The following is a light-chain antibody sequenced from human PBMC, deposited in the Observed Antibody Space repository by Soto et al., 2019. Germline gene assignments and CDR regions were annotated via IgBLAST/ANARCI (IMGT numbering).Light chain of an antibody. CDR2: WAS. CDR3: QQYYSSTIT. V-gene: IGKV4-1*01. Sequence: DIVMTQSPDSLAVPLGDRATINCKSSQSILYPSNNQKYLARYQQKPGQPPRLLIKWASTREAGVPDRFSGSGSETDFTLTISSLQAEDVAVYYCQQYYSSTITFGQGTRLEIK. J-gene: IGKJ5*01. CDR1: QSILYPSNNQKY.